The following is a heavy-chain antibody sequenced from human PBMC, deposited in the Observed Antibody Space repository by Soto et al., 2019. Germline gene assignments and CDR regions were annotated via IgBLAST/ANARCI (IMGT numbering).Heavy chain of an antibody. CDR2: IHGDGGKI. D-gene: IGHD5-18*01. CDR1: GFMFSAYW. CDR3: ARDFYGGYTYGPGDY. J-gene: IGHJ4*02. Sequence: GGSLRLSCAASGFMFSAYWMSWVRQAPGKGLEWVANIHGDGGKIYYVDSVKGRFTISRDNAKRSLYLQMNSLRAEDTAVYYSARDFYGGYTYGPGDYWGQGAMVTVYS. V-gene: IGHV3-7*01.